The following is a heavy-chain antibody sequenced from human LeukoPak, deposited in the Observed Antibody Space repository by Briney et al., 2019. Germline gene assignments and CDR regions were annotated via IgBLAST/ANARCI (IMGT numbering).Heavy chain of an antibody. V-gene: IGHV4-34*01. D-gene: IGHD3-10*01. Sequence: SETLCLTCAVYGGSFSGYYWSWIRQPPGKGQEWIGEINHSGSTNYNPSLKSRVTISVDTSKNQFSLKLSSVTAADTAVYYCARRNYYGSGSYSKNWFDPWGQGTLVTVSS. J-gene: IGHJ5*02. CDR1: GGSFSGYY. CDR3: ARRNYYGSGSYSKNWFDP. CDR2: INHSGST.